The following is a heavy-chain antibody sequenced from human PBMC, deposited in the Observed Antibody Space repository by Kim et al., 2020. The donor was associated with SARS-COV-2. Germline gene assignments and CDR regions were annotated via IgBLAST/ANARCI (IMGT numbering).Heavy chain of an antibody. V-gene: IGHV1-18*01. Sequence: TNYAQKLQGRVTMTTDTSTSTAYMELRSLRSDDTAVYYCARVPPRELIDYWGQGTLVTVSS. CDR2: T. CDR3: ARVPPRELIDY. J-gene: IGHJ4*02. D-gene: IGHD1-26*01.